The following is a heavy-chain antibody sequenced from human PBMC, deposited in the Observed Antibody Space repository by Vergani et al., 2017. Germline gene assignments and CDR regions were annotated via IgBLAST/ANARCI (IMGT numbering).Heavy chain of an antibody. Sequence: EVQLLESGGGLVQPGGSLRLSCAASGFTFSSYAMSWVRQAPGKGLEWVSAISGSGGSTYYADSVKGRFTISRDTSRNAVYLQMNILRVEDTGVYYCTRSECSGTTCYGHYFDLWGHGILVTVSS. CDR3: TRSECSGTTCYGHYFDL. V-gene: IGHV3-23*01. CDR2: ISGSGGST. CDR1: GFTFSSYA. D-gene: IGHD2-15*01. J-gene: IGHJ4*01.